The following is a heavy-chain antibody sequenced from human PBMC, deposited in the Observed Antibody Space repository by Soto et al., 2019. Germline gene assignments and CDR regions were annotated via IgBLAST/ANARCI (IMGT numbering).Heavy chain of an antibody. V-gene: IGHV4-31*03. D-gene: IGHD6-13*01. Sequence: QVQLQESGPGLVEPSQTLSLTCTVSGDSISGEGWYWSWIRQYSGRGLEWIGYIHHSGSTYSNPSLKSRVSISVDTSKTQFFLKLTPVTAADTAVYYCARAWTATAGWANWFALWGQGTLVTVSS. J-gene: IGHJ5*02. CDR1: GDSISGEGWY. CDR3: ARAWTATAGWANWFAL. CDR2: IHHSGST.